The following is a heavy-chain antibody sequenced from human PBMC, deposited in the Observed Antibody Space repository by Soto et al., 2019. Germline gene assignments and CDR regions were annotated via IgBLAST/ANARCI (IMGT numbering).Heavy chain of an antibody. J-gene: IGHJ4*02. CDR3: AKEFSGDGYNEGCFDY. CDR1: GFTFSSYG. CDR2: ISYDGSNK. D-gene: IGHD5-12*01. V-gene: IGHV3-30*18. Sequence: QVQLVESGGGVVQPGRSLRLSCAASGFTFSSYGMHWVRQAPGKGLEWVAVISYDGSNKYYADSVKGRFTTSRDNSKNTMYLQMNSLRAEDTAVYYCAKEFSGDGYNEGCFDYWGQGTLVTVSS.